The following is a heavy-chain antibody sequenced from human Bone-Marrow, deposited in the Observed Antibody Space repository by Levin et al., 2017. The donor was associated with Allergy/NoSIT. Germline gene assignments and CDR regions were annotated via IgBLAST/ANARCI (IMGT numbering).Heavy chain of an antibody. V-gene: IGHV6-1*01. D-gene: IGHD2-15*01. CDR3: VRGRYSAFDM. CDR2: TYYRSKWSN. Sequence: SETLSLTCAISGASIFTSSVAWNWIRQSPSRGLEWLGRTYYRSKWSNDYAISVKSRITINPDTSNNQVSLQLNSVTPEDTAVYYCVRGRYSAFDMWGQGTMVTVSS. CDR1: GASIFTSSVA. J-gene: IGHJ3*02.